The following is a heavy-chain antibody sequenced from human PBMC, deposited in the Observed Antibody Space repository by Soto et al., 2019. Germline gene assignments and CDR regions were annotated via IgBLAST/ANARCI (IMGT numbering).Heavy chain of an antibody. CDR3: ATGYYGSGSYLVH. D-gene: IGHD3-10*01. CDR2: LKGKTDGGTT. J-gene: IGHJ4*02. Sequence: EVQLVESGGGLVKPGGSLRLSCSASGFIFSNAWMRWVRQAPGKGLEWVARLKGKTDGGTTDYAAPVKGRFTVSSDDSKSTLYLQMNSLKTEDTAIYYCATGYYGSGSYLVHWGQGTLVTVSS. CDR1: GFIFSNAW. V-gene: IGHV3-15*01.